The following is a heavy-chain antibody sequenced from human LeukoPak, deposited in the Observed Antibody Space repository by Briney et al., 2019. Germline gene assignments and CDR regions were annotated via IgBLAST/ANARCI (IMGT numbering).Heavy chain of an antibody. CDR2: ISSSSSTI. CDR3: ASYDSSGYYHYFDY. CDR1: GFTFSSYE. J-gene: IGHJ4*02. V-gene: IGHV3-48*03. D-gene: IGHD3-22*01. Sequence: PGGSLRLSCAASGFTFSSYEMNWVRQAPGKGLEWVSYISSSSSTIYYATSVRGRFTISRDNAKNSLYLQMNSLRDEDTAVYYCASYDSSGYYHYFDYWGQGTLVTVSS.